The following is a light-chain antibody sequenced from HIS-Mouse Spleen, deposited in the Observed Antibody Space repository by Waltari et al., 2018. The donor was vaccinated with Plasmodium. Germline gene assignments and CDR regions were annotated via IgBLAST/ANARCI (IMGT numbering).Light chain of an antibody. J-gene: IGLJ3*02. CDR2: EGS. Sequence: QSALTQPASVSGSPGQSITISCTGTSSDVGSYHLVSWYQQHPGQAPKLMIYEGSKRPSGVSNRFSGSKSGNTASLTISGLQAEDEADYYCCSYAGSSTFVFGGGTKLTVL. CDR1: SSDVGSYHL. V-gene: IGLV2-23*03. CDR3: CSYAGSSTFV.